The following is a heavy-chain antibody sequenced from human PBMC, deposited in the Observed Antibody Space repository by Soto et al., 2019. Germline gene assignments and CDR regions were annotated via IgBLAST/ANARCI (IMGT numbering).Heavy chain of an antibody. D-gene: IGHD1-26*01. Sequence: GGSLRLSCAASGFTFSSYGMHWVRQAPGKGLEWVAVISYDGSNKYYADSVKGRFTISRDNSKNTLYLQMNSLRAEDTAVYHCAKSSGGSYFRDAFDIWGQGTMVTVSS. J-gene: IGHJ3*02. CDR2: ISYDGSNK. CDR1: GFTFSSYG. CDR3: AKSSGGSYFRDAFDI. V-gene: IGHV3-30*18.